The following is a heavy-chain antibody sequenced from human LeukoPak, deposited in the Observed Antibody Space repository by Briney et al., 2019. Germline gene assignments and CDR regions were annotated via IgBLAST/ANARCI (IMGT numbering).Heavy chain of an antibody. CDR3: ARGEVDDYGDYYYYYGMDV. V-gene: IGHV3-7*01. D-gene: IGHD4-17*01. Sequence: GGSLRLSCAASGFTFSGYWVSWVRQAPGKGLEWVANIKQDGSEKYYVDSVEGRFTISRDNAKNSLYLQMNSLRAEDTAVYYCARGEVDDYGDYYYYYGMDVWGQGTTVTVSS. CDR2: IKQDGSEK. CDR1: GFTFSGYW. J-gene: IGHJ6*02.